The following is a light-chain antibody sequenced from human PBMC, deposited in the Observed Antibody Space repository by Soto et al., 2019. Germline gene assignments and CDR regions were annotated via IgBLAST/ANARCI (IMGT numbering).Light chain of an antibody. CDR3: QQRYSTLYT. V-gene: IGKV1-39*01. Sequence: DIQVTQSPSSLSASVGDRVTITCRASQSISDYLNWYQQKPGKAPKLLIYAASSLQSGVPSRFSGSGSGTDFTLTISSLQPEDFATYYCQQRYSTLYTFGQGTRLEIK. CDR2: AAS. J-gene: IGKJ5*01. CDR1: QSISDY.